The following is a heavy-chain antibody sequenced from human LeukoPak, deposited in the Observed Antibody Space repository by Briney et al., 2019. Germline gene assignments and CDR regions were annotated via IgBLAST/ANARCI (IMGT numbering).Heavy chain of an antibody. D-gene: IGHD2-2*01. Sequence: PSETLSLTCTVSGGSISSYYWSWIRQPAGKGLEWIGHMYSSGSTDYNPSLKSRVSMSVDTSKNQFSLKLSSVTAADTAVYYCAREGYQNWFDPWGQGTLVTVSS. CDR2: MYSSGST. J-gene: IGHJ5*02. CDR1: GGSISSYY. CDR3: AREGYQNWFDP. V-gene: IGHV4-4*07.